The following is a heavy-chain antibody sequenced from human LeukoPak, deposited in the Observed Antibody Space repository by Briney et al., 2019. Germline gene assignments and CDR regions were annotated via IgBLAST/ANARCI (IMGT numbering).Heavy chain of an antibody. CDR2: ISWNSGSI. V-gene: IGHV3-9*03. J-gene: IGHJ3*02. D-gene: IGHD4-17*01. CDR3: AKDIDDYGDLSAFDI. Sequence: PGRSLRLSCAASGFTFDDYAMHWVRQAPGKGLEGVSGISWNSGSIVYADAVKGRFTIPRNNAQNPLYLQMNSLRAEDMALYYCAKDIDDYGDLSAFDIWGQGTMVTVSS. CDR1: GFTFDDYA.